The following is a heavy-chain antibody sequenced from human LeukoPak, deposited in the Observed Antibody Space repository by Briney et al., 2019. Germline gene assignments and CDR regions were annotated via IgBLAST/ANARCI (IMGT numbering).Heavy chain of an antibody. CDR3: AKDEAKRSFYFDY. J-gene: IGHJ4*02. D-gene: IGHD1-26*01. CDR2: ISYDGSNK. V-gene: IGHV3-30*18. Sequence: GGSLRLSCAASGFTFSSYGMHWVRQAPGKGLGWVAVISYDGSNKYYADSVKGRFTISRDNSKNTLYLQMNSLRAEDTAVYYCAKDEAKRSFYFDYWGQGTLVTVSS. CDR1: GFTFSSYG.